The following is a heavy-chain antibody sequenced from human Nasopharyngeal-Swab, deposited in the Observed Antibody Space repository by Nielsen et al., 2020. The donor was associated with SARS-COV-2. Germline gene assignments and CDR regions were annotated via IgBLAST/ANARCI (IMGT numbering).Heavy chain of an antibody. CDR2: IRSKAYGRTT. V-gene: IGHV3-49*03. CDR1: GFTFGDYA. CDR3: TRVSGHWYFDL. Sequence: GESLKISCTASGFTFGDYAMSWFRQAPGKGLEWVCFIRSKAYGRTTEYAASVKGRFTISRDDSKSIAYLQMNSLKTEDTAVYYCTRVSGHWYFDLWGRGTLVTVSS. J-gene: IGHJ2*01.